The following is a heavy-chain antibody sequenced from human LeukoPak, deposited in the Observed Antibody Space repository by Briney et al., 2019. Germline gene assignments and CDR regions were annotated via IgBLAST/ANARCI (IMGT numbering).Heavy chain of an antibody. D-gene: IGHD3-16*02. CDR2: INHSGST. Sequence: SETLSLTCAVYGGSFSGYYWSWIRQPPGKGLEWIGEINHSGSTNYNPSLKSRVTISVDTSKNQFSLKLSYVTAADTAVYYCARHYTIYEYVWGSHRPSDYWGQGTLVTVSS. V-gene: IGHV4-34*01. J-gene: IGHJ4*02. CDR1: GGSFSGYY. CDR3: ARHYTIYEYVWGSHRPSDY.